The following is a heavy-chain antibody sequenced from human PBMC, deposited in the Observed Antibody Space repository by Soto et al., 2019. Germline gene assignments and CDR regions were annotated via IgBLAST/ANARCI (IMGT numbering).Heavy chain of an antibody. D-gene: IGHD4-17*01. CDR3: ARGPNYGDCGYYYGMDV. CDR2: IYHIGIT. Sequence: TLSVRFRVSAGSISGYHWSWILQPPEKWLEWIGEIYHIGITFYNPSLKSRVTISVDTSKNQFSLKLSSVTAADTAVYYCARGPNYGDCGYYYGMDVWGQGTTVTVS. J-gene: IGHJ6*02. V-gene: IGHV4-34*01. CDR1: AGSISGYH.